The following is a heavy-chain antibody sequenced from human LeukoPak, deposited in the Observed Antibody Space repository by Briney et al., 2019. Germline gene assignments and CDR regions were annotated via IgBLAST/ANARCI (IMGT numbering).Heavy chain of an antibody. J-gene: IGHJ3*02. CDR3: ATWEPQTQTFYAFDI. V-gene: IGHV1-24*01. D-gene: IGHD1-26*01. CDR1: GYTLTELS. Sequence: ASVNVSCKVSGYTLTELSMHWVRQAPGKGLEWMGGFDPEDGETIYAEKFQGRVTMTEDTSTDTAYMELSSLRSEDTAVYYWATWEPQTQTFYAFDIWGQGTMVTVSS. CDR2: FDPEDGET.